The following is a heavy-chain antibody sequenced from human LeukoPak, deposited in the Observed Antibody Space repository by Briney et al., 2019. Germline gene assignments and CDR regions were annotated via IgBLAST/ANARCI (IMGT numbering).Heavy chain of an antibody. CDR2: INHSGST. J-gene: IGHJ5*02. CDR3: ARTPGMDWFDP. CDR1: GGSISSHY. D-gene: IGHD3-10*01. V-gene: IGHV4-34*01. Sequence: SETLSLTCTVSGGSISSHYWSWIRQPPGKGLEWIGEINHSGSTNYNPSLKRRVTISVDTSKNQFSLKLSSVTAADTAVYYCARTPGMDWFDPWGQGTLVTVSS.